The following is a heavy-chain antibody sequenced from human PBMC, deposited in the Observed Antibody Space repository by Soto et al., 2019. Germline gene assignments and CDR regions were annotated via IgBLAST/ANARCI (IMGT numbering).Heavy chain of an antibody. J-gene: IGHJ4*02. D-gene: IGHD3-10*01. Sequence: GASVKVSCKASGYTFTTYGISWVRQAPGQGLEWMGWISAYNGNTNYAQKLQGRVTMTTDTSTNTAYMELRSLRYDDTAVYYCARDVGFGDFRFDYWGQGTLVTVSS. CDR3: ARDVGFGDFRFDY. CDR2: ISAYNGNT. V-gene: IGHV1-18*01. CDR1: GYTFTTYG.